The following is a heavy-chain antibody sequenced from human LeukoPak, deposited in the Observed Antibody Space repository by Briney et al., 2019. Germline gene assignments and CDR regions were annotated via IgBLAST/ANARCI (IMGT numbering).Heavy chain of an antibody. Sequence: GGSLRLSCTASGFTFGDYAMSWFRQAPGKGLEWVGFIRSKAYGGTTEYAASVKGRFTISRDDSKSIAYLQMNSLKTEDTAVYYCTRDRGYSGYDYVTHTPYYFDYWGQGTLVTVSS. CDR3: TRDRGYSGYDYVTHTPYYFDY. D-gene: IGHD5-12*01. CDR2: IRSKAYGGTT. J-gene: IGHJ4*02. V-gene: IGHV3-49*03. CDR1: GFTFGDYA.